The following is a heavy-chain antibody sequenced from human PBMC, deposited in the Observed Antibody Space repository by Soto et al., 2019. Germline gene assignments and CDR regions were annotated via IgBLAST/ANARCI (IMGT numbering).Heavy chain of an antibody. V-gene: IGHV3-66*01. CDR2: IYVDGTT. J-gene: IGHJ5*02. Sequence: EVQLVESGGGLVQPGGSLRLSCAASGFSVGSSYLYWVRQAPGRGLQWVSSIYVDGTTYYTDSVKGRFSISRDSSKNTLYLQMNSLGAEETALYYCIKGKVGTDPNWLDPWGQGSLVTVSS. D-gene: IGHD2-21*02. CDR1: GFSVGSSY. CDR3: IKGKVGTDPNWLDP.